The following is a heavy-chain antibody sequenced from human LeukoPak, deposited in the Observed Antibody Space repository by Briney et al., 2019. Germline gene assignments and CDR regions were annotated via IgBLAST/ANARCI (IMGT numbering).Heavy chain of an antibody. CDR1: GYTFTGYY. CDR2: INPNSGGT. D-gene: IGHD4-23*01. V-gene: IGHV1-2*02. CDR3: ARGLGYGGNPSDY. J-gene: IGHJ4*02. Sequence: ASVKVSCKASGYTFTGYYMHWVRQAPGQGLEWMGWINPNSGGTNYAQKFQGRVTMTRDTPISTAYMELSRLRSDDTAVYYCARGLGYGGNPSDYWGQGTLVTVSS.